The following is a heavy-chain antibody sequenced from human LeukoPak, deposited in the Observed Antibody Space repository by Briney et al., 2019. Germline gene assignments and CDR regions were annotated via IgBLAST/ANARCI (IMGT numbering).Heavy chain of an antibody. CDR2: IYHSGST. CDR1: GYSISSGYY. J-gene: IGHJ3*02. CDR3: AREYGSWYDSRPAFDI. V-gene: IGHV4-38-2*02. Sequence: SETPSLTCTVSGYSISSGYYWGWIRQPPGKGLEWIGSIYHSGSTYYNPSLKSRVTISVDTSKNQFSLKLSSVTAADTAVYYCAREYGSWYDSRPAFDIWGQGTMVTVSS. D-gene: IGHD6-13*01.